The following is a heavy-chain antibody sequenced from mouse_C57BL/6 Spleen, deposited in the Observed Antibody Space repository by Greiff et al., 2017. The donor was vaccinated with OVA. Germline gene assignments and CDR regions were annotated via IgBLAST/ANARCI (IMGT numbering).Heavy chain of an antibody. Sequence: VQLQQSGPGLVAPSQRLSITCTVSGFSLTSYAISWVRQPPGTGLEWLGVIWTGGGTNYNSALKSRLSISKDNSKSQVFLKMNSLQTDDTARYYCARMIYYDYDDGAWFAYWGQGTLVTVSA. V-gene: IGHV2-9-1*01. CDR2: IWTGGGT. CDR3: ARMIYYDYDDGAWFAY. D-gene: IGHD2-4*01. J-gene: IGHJ3*01. CDR1: GFSLTSYA.